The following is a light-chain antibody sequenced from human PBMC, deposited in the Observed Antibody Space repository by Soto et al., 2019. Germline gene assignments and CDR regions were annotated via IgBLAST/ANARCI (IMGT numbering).Light chain of an antibody. CDR1: SSKIGAGYD. Sequence: QSVLTQPPSVSGDPGQRVTISCTGTSSKIGAGYDVHWYQQLTGGAPKHLIYDNNNRASGAPDRFSGFQSDTSSSLVITGLQAEDEADYYCQCQDSRLSDVIFGGGTELTVL. V-gene: IGLV1-40*01. J-gene: IGLJ2*01. CDR2: DNN. CDR3: QCQDSRLSDVI.